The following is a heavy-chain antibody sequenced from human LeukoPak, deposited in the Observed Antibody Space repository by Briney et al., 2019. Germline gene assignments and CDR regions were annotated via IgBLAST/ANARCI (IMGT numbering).Heavy chain of an antibody. CDR2: ISRSSSYI. CDR1: GFTFNTYS. J-gene: IGHJ4*02. Sequence: GGSLRLSCAASGFTFNTYSMSWVRQAPGKGLEWVSSISRSSSYIYYADSVKGRFTISRDNAKNSLYLQMNSLRAEDTAVYYCAREAPTVTRDFDYWGQGTLVTVSS. CDR3: AREAPTVTRDFDY. D-gene: IGHD4-11*01. V-gene: IGHV3-21*01.